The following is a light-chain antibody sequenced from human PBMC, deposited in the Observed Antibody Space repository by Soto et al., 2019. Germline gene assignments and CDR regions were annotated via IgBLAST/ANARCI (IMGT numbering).Light chain of an antibody. V-gene: IGLV2-8*01. CDR3: SSYAGRTLYV. Sequence: QSVLTQPPSASGSPGQSVTISCTGTSSDVGGYDYVSWYQQRPGKAPKLLIHEVTKRPSGVPDRFSGSKSGNTASLTVSGLQAGDEADYYCSSYAGRTLYVFGTGTKVTVL. J-gene: IGLJ1*01. CDR2: EVT. CDR1: SSDVGGYDY.